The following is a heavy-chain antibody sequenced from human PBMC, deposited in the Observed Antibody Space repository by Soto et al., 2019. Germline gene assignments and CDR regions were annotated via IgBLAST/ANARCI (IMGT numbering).Heavy chain of an antibody. D-gene: IGHD6-19*01. CDR2: ISDSGST. CDR3: NPDSSGGEFDC. J-gene: IGHJ4*02. CDR1: GFTFRYYA. V-gene: IGHV3-23*01. Sequence: EVQVLESGGGFVQPGGSLRLSCAASGFTFRYYAMSWVRQAPGKGLEWVSTISDSGSTRYADSVKGRFITSRDNSKNTLDLEMGTLRADDTAVYYCNPDSSGGEFDCWGQGTLVTVSS.